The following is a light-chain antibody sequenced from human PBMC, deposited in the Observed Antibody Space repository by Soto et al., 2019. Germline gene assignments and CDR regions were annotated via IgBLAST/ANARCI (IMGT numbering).Light chain of an antibody. Sequence: EIVWTQSPATLSLSPGERATLSCRASQSISSYLAWYQQKPGQAPRLLIYGASNRATGIPDRFSGSGSGTDFTLTISRLEPEDFAVYYCQQYGGSGTFGQGTKVDIK. CDR2: GAS. V-gene: IGKV3-20*01. CDR3: QQYGGSGT. CDR1: QSISSY. J-gene: IGKJ1*01.